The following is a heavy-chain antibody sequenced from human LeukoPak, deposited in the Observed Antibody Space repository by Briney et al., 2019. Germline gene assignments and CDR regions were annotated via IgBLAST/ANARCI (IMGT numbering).Heavy chain of an antibody. CDR3: ATGGAATEYYFDY. V-gene: IGHV4-4*07. CDR2: IYTSGST. J-gene: IGHJ4*02. D-gene: IGHD1-14*01. Sequence: PSETLSLTCTVSGGSISSYYWGWIRQPAGKGLEWIGRIYTSGSTNYNPSLNSRVTISVDKSKNQFSLKLSSVTAADTAVYYCATGGAATEYYFDYWGQGTLVTVSS. CDR1: GGSISSYY.